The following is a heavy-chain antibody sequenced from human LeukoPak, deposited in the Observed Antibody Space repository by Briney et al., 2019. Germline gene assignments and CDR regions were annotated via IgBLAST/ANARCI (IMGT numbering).Heavy chain of an antibody. J-gene: IGHJ4*02. CDR1: GYTFTSYG. D-gene: IGHD3-16*01. V-gene: IGHV1-18*01. CDR3: ARDVGRSYDLDY. CDR2: VSAYNGNT. Sequence: ASVKVSCKASGYTFTSYGISWVRQAPGQGLEWMGWVSAYNGNTGYAQSLQGRVTMTIDTSTSTVYMELRSLRFDDTAVYYCARDVGRSYDLDYWGQGTLVTVSS.